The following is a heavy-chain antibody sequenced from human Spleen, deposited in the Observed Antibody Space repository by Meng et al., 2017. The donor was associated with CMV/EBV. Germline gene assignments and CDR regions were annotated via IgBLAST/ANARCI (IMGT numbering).Heavy chain of an antibody. V-gene: IGHV3-21*01. CDR3: AREGAVAGWFDP. J-gene: IGHJ5*02. Sequence: CAASGFTFSSYSMNWVRQAPGKGLEWVSSISSSSSYIYYADSVKGRFTISRDNAKNSLYLQMNSLRAEDTAVYYCAREGAVAGWFDPWGQGALVTVSS. CDR1: GFTFSSYS. CDR2: ISSSSSYI. D-gene: IGHD6-19*01.